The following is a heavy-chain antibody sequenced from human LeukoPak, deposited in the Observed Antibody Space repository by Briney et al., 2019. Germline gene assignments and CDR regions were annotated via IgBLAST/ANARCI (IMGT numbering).Heavy chain of an antibody. J-gene: IGHJ4*02. CDR3: AREYTRSSTSCYGV. D-gene: IGHD2-2*01. Sequence: SETLSLTCTVSGGSIISYYWSWIRQPDGKGLEWIGRIYTSGSTNYNPSLKSRVTMSVDTSKNQFSLKLSSVTAADTAVYYCAREYTRSSTSCYGVWGQGTLVTVSS. CDR1: GGSIISYY. V-gene: IGHV4-4*07. CDR2: IYTSGST.